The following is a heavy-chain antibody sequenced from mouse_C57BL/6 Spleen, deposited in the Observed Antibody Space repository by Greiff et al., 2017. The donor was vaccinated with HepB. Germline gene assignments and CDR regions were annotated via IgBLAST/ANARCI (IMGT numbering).Heavy chain of an antibody. D-gene: IGHD2-3*01. CDR3: AVYDYYAMDY. Sequence: QVHVKQPGAELVKPGASVKLSCKASGYTFTSYWMHWVKQRPGQGLEWIGMIHPNSGSTNYNEKFKSKATLTVDKSSSTAYMQLSSLTSEDSAVYYCAVYDYYAMDYWGQGTSVTVSS. CDR2: IHPNSGST. CDR1: GYTFTSYW. J-gene: IGHJ4*01. V-gene: IGHV1-64*01.